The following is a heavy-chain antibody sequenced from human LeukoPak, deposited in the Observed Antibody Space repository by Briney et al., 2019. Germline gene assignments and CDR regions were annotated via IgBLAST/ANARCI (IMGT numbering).Heavy chain of an antibody. CDR1: GDSISSGDYY. CDR3: ARGITMVRVTDY. J-gene: IGHJ4*02. CDR2: ISSSGST. D-gene: IGHD3-10*01. V-gene: IGHV4-61*02. Sequence: PSETLSLTCTVSGDSISSGDYYWSWIRQPAGKGLEWIGRISSSGSTNYNPSLKSRVTISVDTSKNQFSLKLSSVTAADTAVYYCARGITMVRVTDYWGQGTLVTVSS.